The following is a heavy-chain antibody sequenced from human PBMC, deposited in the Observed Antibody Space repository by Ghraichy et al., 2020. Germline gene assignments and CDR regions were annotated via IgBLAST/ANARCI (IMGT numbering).Heavy chain of an antibody. CDR2: MNPNSGNT. J-gene: IGHJ4*02. D-gene: IGHD5-12*01. Sequence: ASVKVSCKASGYTFTSYDINWVRQATGQGLEWMGWMNPNSGNTGYAQKFQGRVTMTRSTSISPAYMELSSLRSEDTAVYYCARGEGVAAITGYWGQGTLVTVSS. V-gene: IGHV1-8*01. CDR3: ARGEGVAAITGY. CDR1: GYTFTSYD.